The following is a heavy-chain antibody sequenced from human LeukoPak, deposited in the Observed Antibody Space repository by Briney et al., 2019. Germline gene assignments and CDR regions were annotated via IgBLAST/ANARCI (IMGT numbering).Heavy chain of an antibody. CDR1: GFTFSSYS. D-gene: IGHD5-12*01. V-gene: IGHV3-21*01. CDR2: ISSSSSYI. J-gene: IGHJ4*02. CDR3: ASGRDGYKAAFDY. Sequence: GGSLRLSCAASGFTFSSYSMNWVRQAPGKGLEWVSSISSSSSYIYYADSVKGRFTISRDNAKNSLYLQMNSLRAEDTAVYYWASGRDGYKAAFDYWGQGTLVTVSS.